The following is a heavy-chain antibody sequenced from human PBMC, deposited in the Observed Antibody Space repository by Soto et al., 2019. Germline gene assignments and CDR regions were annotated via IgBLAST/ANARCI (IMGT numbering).Heavy chain of an antibody. CDR3: ARGMTPPGAPAWYYFDS. CDR2: FSLSWTT. D-gene: IGHD2-8*02. J-gene: IGHJ4*02. CDR1: GASIAVSSY. V-gene: IGHV4-4*07. Sequence: PSEPLSLTCSVSGASIAVSSYWSWILHPALKGLEWIGRFSLSWTTNYSPSLRSRVTMSADVSKNQFSLRLTSVTAADTALYYCARGMTPPGAPAWYYFDSWGQGNLVTVSS.